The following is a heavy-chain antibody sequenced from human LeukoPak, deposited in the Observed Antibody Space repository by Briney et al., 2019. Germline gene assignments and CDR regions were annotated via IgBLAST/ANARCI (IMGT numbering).Heavy chain of an antibody. CDR2: IKQDGSEK. V-gene: IGHV3-7*01. D-gene: IGHD1-7*01. CDR3: ARGAELFFYYYYMDV. J-gene: IGHJ6*03. CDR1: GFTFSSYW. Sequence: GGSLRLSCAASGFTFSSYWMSWVRQAPGKGLEWVANIKQDGSEKYYVDSVKGRFTISRDNAKNSLYLQMNSLGAEDTAVYYCARGAELFFYYYYMDVWGKGTTVTVSS.